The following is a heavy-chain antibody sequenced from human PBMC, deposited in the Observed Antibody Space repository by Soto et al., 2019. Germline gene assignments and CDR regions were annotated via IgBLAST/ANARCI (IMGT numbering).Heavy chain of an antibody. Sequence: ESGGGVVQPGRSLRLSCAASGFTFSSYAMHWVRQAPGKGLEWVAVISYDGSNKYYADSVKGRFTISRDNSKNTLYLQMNSLRAEDTAVYYCARERYQLLYIDYWGQGTLVTVSS. CDR1: GFTFSSYA. V-gene: IGHV3-30-3*01. CDR3: ARERYQLLYIDY. D-gene: IGHD2-2*01. CDR2: ISYDGSNK. J-gene: IGHJ4*02.